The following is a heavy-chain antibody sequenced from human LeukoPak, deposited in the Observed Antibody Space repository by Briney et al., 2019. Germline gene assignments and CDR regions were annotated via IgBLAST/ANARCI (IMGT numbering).Heavy chain of an antibody. J-gene: IGHJ4*02. CDR2: IIPILGIA. Sequence: SVKVSCKASGGTFSSYAISWVRQAPGQGLEWMGRIIPILGIANYAQKFQGRVTITADKSTSTAYMELSSLRSEDTAVYYCARDRGQPLRGMYDYWGQGTLVTVSS. D-gene: IGHD2-2*01. CDR1: GGTFSSYA. CDR3: ARDRGQPLRGMYDY. V-gene: IGHV1-69*04.